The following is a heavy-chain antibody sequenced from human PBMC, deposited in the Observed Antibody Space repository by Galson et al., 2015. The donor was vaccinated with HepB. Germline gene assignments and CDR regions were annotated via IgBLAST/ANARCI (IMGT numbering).Heavy chain of an antibody. J-gene: IGHJ4*02. Sequence: SVKVSCKVSGYTLTELSMHWVRQAPGKGLEWMGGFDPEDGETIYAQKSQGRVTMTEDTSTDTAYMELSSLRSEDTAVYYCATGYEALGMGATFGYWGQGTLVTVSS. D-gene: IGHD1-26*01. V-gene: IGHV1-24*01. CDR2: FDPEDGET. CDR1: GYTLTELS. CDR3: ATGYEALGMGATFGY.